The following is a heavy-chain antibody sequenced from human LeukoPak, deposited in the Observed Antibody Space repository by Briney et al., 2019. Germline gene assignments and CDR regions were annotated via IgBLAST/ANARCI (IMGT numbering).Heavy chain of an antibody. Sequence: PGGSLRLSCAASGFTFSSYGMHWVRQAPGKGLEWVAVIWYDGSNKYYADSVKGRFTISRDNSKNTLYLQMNSLSAEDTAVYYCARDYGSGSYYVFDYWGQGTLVTVSS. D-gene: IGHD3-10*01. CDR1: GFTFSSYG. V-gene: IGHV3-33*01. CDR2: IWYDGSNK. J-gene: IGHJ4*02. CDR3: ARDYGSGSYYVFDY.